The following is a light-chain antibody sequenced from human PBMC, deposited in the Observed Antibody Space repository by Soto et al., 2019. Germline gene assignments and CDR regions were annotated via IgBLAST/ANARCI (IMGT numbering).Light chain of an antibody. CDR2: DDN. V-gene: IGLV1-51*01. CDR3: GSWDSSLSAYV. Sequence: QPVITQPPSVSAAPGTKVTVSCSGSSSNIGGNSVSWYQQLPGTAPKLLIYDDNKRPSGIPDRFSGSKSGTPATLGITGFQTGDEADYYCGSWDSSLSAYVYGTGTKVTVL. J-gene: IGLJ1*01. CDR1: SSNIGGNS.